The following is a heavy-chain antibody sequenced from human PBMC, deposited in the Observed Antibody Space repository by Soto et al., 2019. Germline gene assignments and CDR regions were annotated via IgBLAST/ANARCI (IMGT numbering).Heavy chain of an antibody. V-gene: IGHV3-33*01. J-gene: IGHJ4*02. D-gene: IGHD4-17*01. CDR1: GFTFSSYG. CDR2: IWYDGSNK. Sequence: GGSLRLSCAASGFTFSSYGMHWVRQAPGKGLEWVAVIWYDGSNKYYADSVKGRFTISRDNSKNTLYLQMNSLRAEDTAVYYCARDRGYGDRRYFDYWGQGTLVT. CDR3: ARDRGYGDRRYFDY.